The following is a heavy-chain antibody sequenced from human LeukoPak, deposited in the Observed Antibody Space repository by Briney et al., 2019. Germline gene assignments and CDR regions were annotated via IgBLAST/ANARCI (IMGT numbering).Heavy chain of an antibody. V-gene: IGHV4-4*02. CDR2: ILHSGST. Sequence: SGTLSLTCAVSGASIRSSTNWWSWVRQPPGKGLEWIGEILHSGSTNYNPSLKSRVTMSADKSKNQFFLTLNSVTAADTAVYYCGRLMAGLDWGQGTLVTVSS. CDR3: GRLMAGLD. D-gene: IGHD6-19*01. J-gene: IGHJ4*02. CDR1: GASIRSSTNW.